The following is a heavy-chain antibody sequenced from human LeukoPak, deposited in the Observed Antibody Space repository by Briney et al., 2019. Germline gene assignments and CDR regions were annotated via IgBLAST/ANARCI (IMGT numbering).Heavy chain of an antibody. Sequence: GGSLRLSCAASGFTFSSYAMHWVRQAPGKGLEWVAVISYDGSNKHYADSVKGRFTISRDNSKNTLYLQMNSLRAEDTAVYYCARGFGTDRLPPKYYYYYMDVWGKGTTVTVSS. CDR3: ARGFGTDRLPPKYYYYYMDV. CDR1: GFTFSSYA. J-gene: IGHJ6*03. D-gene: IGHD3-10*01. V-gene: IGHV3-30-3*01. CDR2: ISYDGSNK.